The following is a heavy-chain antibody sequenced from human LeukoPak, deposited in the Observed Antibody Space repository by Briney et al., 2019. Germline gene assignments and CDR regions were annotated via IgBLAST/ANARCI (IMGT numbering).Heavy chain of an antibody. CDR2: INPNSSGT. CDR3: ARVEVGARAFDI. V-gene: IGHV1-2*02. J-gene: IGHJ3*02. D-gene: IGHD1-26*01. CDR1: GYTFTGYH. Sequence: ASVKVSCKASGYTFTGYHMHWVRQAPGQGLEWMGWINPNSSGTNYAQKFQGRVTMTRDTSISTAYMELSRLRSDDTAVYYCARVEVGARAFDIWGQGTMVTVSS.